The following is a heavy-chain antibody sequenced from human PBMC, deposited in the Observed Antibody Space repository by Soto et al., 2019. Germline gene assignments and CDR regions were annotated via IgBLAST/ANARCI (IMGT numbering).Heavy chain of an antibody. CDR1: GGTFSSYT. V-gene: IGHV1-69*02. D-gene: IGHD6-19*01. J-gene: IGHJ4*02. CDR2: IIPILGIA. CDR3: ARFGAGSGWYGIDY. Sequence: ASVKVSCKASGGTFSSYTISWVRQAPGQGLEWMGRIIPILGIANYAQKFQGRVTITADKSTSTAYMELSSLRSEDTAVYYCARFGAGSGWYGIDYWGQGTLVTVSS.